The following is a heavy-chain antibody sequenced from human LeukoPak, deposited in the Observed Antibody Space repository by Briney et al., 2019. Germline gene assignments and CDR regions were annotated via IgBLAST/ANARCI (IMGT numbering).Heavy chain of an antibody. D-gene: IGHD3-9*01. V-gene: IGHV4-34*01. CDR1: GGSFSGYY. Sequence: SETLSLTCAVYGGSFSGYYWSWIRQPPGMGLEWIGEINHSGSTNYNPSLKSRVTISVDTSKNQFSLKLSSVTAADTAVYYCARALTEVDPWGQGTLVTVSS. J-gene: IGHJ5*02. CDR2: INHSGST. CDR3: ARALTEVDP.